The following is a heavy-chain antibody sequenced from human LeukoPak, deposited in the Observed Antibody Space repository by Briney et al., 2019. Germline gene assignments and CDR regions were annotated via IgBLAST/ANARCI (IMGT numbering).Heavy chain of an antibody. V-gene: IGHV3-15*01. CDR2: IKSKIDGGTI. CDR1: GFTFSDAW. J-gene: IGHJ4*02. CDR3: TTRRQDGC. Sequence: PGGSLRLTCVASGFTFSDAWMSWVRQAPGKGQEWVGRIKSKIDGGTIDYGAPVKGRFTISRDDSRNTLYLQMNSLKTEDTAVYYCTTRRQDGCWGQGTLVTVS. D-gene: IGHD6-25*01.